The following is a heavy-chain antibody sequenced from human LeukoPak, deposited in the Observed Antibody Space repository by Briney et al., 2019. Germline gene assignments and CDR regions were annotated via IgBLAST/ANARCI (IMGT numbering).Heavy chain of an antibody. CDR3: ARIGGSRVFGDY. D-gene: IGHD3-3*01. CDR1: GVSISSDGYY. Sequence: NPSETLSLTCTFSGVSISSDGYYGGWVRQPPGKGLEWIGTIYYSGTYYNPSLKSRVTVSVDTSKNQSSLKLSSVTAADTAVYYCARIGGSRVFGDYWGQGILVTVSS. CDR2: IYYSGT. J-gene: IGHJ4*02. V-gene: IGHV4-39*01.